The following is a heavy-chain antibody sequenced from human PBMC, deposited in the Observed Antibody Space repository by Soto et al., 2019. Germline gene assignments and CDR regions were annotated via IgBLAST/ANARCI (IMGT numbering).Heavy chain of an antibody. Sequence: PGESLKISCKGSGYSFTSYWIGWVRQMPGKGLEWMGIIYPGDSDTRYSPSFQGQVTISADKSISTAYLQWSSLKASDTAMYYCARLVAAGPDYYYYYGMDVWGQGTTVTVSS. CDR3: ARLVAAGPDYYYYYGMDV. V-gene: IGHV5-51*01. D-gene: IGHD2-15*01. CDR1: GYSFTSYW. CDR2: IYPGDSDT. J-gene: IGHJ6*02.